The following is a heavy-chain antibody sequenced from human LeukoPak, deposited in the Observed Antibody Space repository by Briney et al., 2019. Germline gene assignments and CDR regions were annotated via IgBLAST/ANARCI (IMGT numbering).Heavy chain of an antibody. V-gene: IGHV3-53*01. CDR3: ARAPSAQWYFQH. Sequence: PGGSLRLSCAASGFSVSSNYMSWVRQAPGKGLEWVSVIYSGGSSYYGDSVKGRFTISKDNSKNTLYLQMNSLRAEDTAVYYCARAPSAQWYFQHWGQGTLVIVSS. D-gene: IGHD6-19*01. J-gene: IGHJ1*01. CDR2: IYSGGSS. CDR1: GFSVSSNY.